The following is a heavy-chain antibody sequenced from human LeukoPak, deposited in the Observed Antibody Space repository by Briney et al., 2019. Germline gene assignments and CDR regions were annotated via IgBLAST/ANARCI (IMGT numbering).Heavy chain of an antibody. CDR2: IWYDGSNK. D-gene: IGHD5-18*01. CDR1: GFTFNSYS. J-gene: IGHJ5*02. Sequence: GGSLRLSCAASGFTFNSYSMHWVRQAPGKGLEWVGVIWYDGSNKYYADSVKGRFTISRDNSKNTLYLQMNSLRAEDTAVYYCARENRYKYGPFDPWGQGTLVTVSS. V-gene: IGHV3-33*01. CDR3: ARENRYKYGPFDP.